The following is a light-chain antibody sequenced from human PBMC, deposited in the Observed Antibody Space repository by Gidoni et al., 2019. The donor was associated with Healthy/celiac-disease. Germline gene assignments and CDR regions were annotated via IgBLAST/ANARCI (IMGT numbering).Light chain of an antibody. Sequence: EIVMTQSPATLSVSPGERATLSCRASQSVSSNLAWYQQKPGQAPRLLIYGASTRATGIPARFSGXXSGTEFTLTISSLQSEDFAVYYCQQYXXXXTFGGGTKVEIK. V-gene: IGKV3-15*01. CDR2: GAS. J-gene: IGKJ4*01. CDR1: QSVSSN. CDR3: QQYXXXXT.